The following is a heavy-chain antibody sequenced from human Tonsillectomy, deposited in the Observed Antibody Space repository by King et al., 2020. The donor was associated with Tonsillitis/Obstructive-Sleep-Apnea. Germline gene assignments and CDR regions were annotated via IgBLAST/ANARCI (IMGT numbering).Heavy chain of an antibody. CDR3: SREYFGSGTYYEAAPDY. J-gene: IGHJ4*02. V-gene: IGHV3-74*03. CDR2: INSDGSST. D-gene: IGHD3-10*01. Sequence: VQLVESGGGLVQPGGSLRLSCAASGFTFSSYWMHWVRQAPGKGLVWVSRINSDGSSTTYADSVKGRFTISRDNAKNTLYLQMNSLRAEDTAVYYCSREYFGSGTYYEAAPDYWGQGSLVTVAS. CDR1: GFTFSSYW.